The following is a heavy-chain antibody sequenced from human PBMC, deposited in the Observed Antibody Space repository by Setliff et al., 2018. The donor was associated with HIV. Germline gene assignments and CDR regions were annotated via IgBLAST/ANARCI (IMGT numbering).Heavy chain of an antibody. CDR2: IRSDGSNK. Sequence: PGGSLRLSCATSGLTFSNCGMHWVRQAPGKGLEWVASIRSDGSNKYYADSVTGRFTISRDDSKNTLYLQMNSLRAEDTAVYYCARGSGEWELPVDYWGQGTLVTVSS. D-gene: IGHD1-26*01. CDR3: ARGSGEWELPVDY. J-gene: IGHJ4*02. CDR1: GLTFSNCG. V-gene: IGHV3-30*02.